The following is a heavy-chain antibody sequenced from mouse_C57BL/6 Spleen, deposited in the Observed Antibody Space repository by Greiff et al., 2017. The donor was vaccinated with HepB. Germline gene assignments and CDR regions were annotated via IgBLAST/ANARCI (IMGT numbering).Heavy chain of an antibody. Sequence: QVQLQQPGAELVKPGASVKLSCKASGYTFTSYWMHWVKQRPGRGLEWIGRIDPNSGGTKYNEKFKSKATLTADKSSSTAYMQLSSLTSEDSAVYFCAREGTVVATYYFDYWGQGTTLTVSS. CDR1: GYTFTSYW. CDR2: IDPNSGGT. D-gene: IGHD1-1*01. J-gene: IGHJ2*01. CDR3: AREGTVVATYYFDY. V-gene: IGHV1-62-3*01.